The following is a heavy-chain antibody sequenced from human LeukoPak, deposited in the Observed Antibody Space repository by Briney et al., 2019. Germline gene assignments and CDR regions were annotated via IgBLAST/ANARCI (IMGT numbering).Heavy chain of an antibody. Sequence: GGSLRLSCAVSGFTFSTYAMSWVRQAPGTGPEWVSAISGSGGNTYYADSVKGRFTISRDNSKNTLYPQMNSLRVEDTATFYCAKLGYCSDDNCFYGMDAWGQGITVTVSS. CDR3: AKLGYCSDDNCFYGMDA. CDR2: ISGSGGNT. J-gene: IGHJ6*02. CDR1: GFTFSTYA. D-gene: IGHD2-15*01. V-gene: IGHV3-23*01.